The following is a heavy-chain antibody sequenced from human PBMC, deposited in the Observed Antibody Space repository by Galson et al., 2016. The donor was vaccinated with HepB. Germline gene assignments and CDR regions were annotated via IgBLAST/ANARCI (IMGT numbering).Heavy chain of an antibody. J-gene: IGHJ4*02. CDR1: GFTFGNHQ. CDR2: IEPDGSRP. CDR3: ARDLSGPDY. V-gene: IGHV3-74*01. Sequence: SLRLSCAVSGFTFGNHQMHWVRQVPGKGLVWVSRIEPDGSRPIYADSVKGRFTISRDNAENTLYLQMNSLRADDTAVYYCARDLSGPDYWGQGTLVTVSS.